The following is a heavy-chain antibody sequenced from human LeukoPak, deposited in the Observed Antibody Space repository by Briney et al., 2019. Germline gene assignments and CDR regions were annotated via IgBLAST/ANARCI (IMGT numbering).Heavy chain of an antibody. CDR3: AKDTRTYYYDSSGYGDAFDI. D-gene: IGHD3-22*01. CDR2: IRYDGSNK. V-gene: IGHV3-30*02. J-gene: IGHJ3*02. Sequence: PGGSLRLSCAASGFTFSSYGMHWVRQAPGKGLKWVAFIRYDGSNKYYADSVKGRFTISRDNSKNTLYLQMNSLRAEDTAVYYCAKDTRTYYYDSSGYGDAFDIWGQGTMVTVSS. CDR1: GFTFSSYG.